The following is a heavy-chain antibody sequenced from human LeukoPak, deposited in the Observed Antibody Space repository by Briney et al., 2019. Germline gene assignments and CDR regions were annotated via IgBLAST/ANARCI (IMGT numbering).Heavy chain of an antibody. J-gene: IGHJ4*02. V-gene: IGHV3-30-3*01. D-gene: IGHD2-2*01. CDR1: GFTFSSYA. CDR3: ARAGCSSPSCFVGD. CDR2: ISYDGSKK. Sequence: GGSLRLSCAASGFTFSSYAMHWVRQAPGKGLEWVAVISYDGSKKYYADSVKGRFTISRDNSRDTLYLQMNSLKTEDTAVYYCARAGCSSPSCFVGDWGQGTLVTVSS.